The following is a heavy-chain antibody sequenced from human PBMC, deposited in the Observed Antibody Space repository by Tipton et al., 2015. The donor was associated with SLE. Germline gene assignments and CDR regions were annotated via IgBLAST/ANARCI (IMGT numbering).Heavy chain of an antibody. D-gene: IGHD6-19*01. CDR2: ISGSGGST. CDR3: VKDRQWLFPFDAFDI. CDR1: GFTFSSYA. Sequence: SLRLSCAASGFTFSSYAMSWVRQAPGKGLEWVSAISGSGGSTYYADSVKGRFTISRDNSKNTLYLQMSSLRAEDTAVYYCVKDRQWLFPFDAFDIWGQGTMVTVSS. V-gene: IGHV3-23*01. J-gene: IGHJ3*02.